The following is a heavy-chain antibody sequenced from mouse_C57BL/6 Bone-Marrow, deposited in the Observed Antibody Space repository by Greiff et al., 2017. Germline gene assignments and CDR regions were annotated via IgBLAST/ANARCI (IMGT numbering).Heavy chain of an antibody. V-gene: IGHV14-4*01. Sequence: VQLQQSGAELVRPGASVKLSCTASGFNINDDYMHWVKQRPEQGLEWIGWICPENGDTEYASKFPGKATLTADTSSNTAYLQLSSRTSEDTAVFYCTTGDYDDYAMNYWGQGTSVTVSS. CDR2: ICPENGDT. CDR1: GFNINDDY. D-gene: IGHD2-4*01. CDR3: TTGDYDDYAMNY. J-gene: IGHJ4*01.